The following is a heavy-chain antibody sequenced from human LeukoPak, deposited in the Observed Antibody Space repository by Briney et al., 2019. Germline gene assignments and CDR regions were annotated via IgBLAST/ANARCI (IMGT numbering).Heavy chain of an antibody. Sequence: PSETLSLTCTVSGGSITSGDYYWSWIRQPPGKGLEWIGYIYYSGSTSYNPSLKSRVTISVDTSKNQFSLHLSSVAAADTAVYYCARRSRRGKFFDYWGQGTLVTVSS. J-gene: IGHJ4*02. CDR3: ARRSRRGKFFDY. CDR2: IYYSGST. V-gene: IGHV4-30-4*01. CDR1: GGSITSGDYY.